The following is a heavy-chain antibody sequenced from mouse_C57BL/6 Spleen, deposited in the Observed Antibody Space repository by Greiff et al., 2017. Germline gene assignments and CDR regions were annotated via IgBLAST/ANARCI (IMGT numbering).Heavy chain of an antibody. CDR2: IDPANGNT. CDR3: AKVIYYGYDPVFAY. J-gene: IGHJ3*01. D-gene: IGHD2-2*01. V-gene: IGHV14-3*01. CDR1: GFNIKNTY. Sequence: EVQLQQSVAELVRPGASVKLSCTASGFNIKNTYMHWVKQRPEQGLEWIGRIDPANGNTKYAPKFQGKATITADTSSNTAYLQLSSLTSEDTAIYYGAKVIYYGYDPVFAYWGQGTLVTVSA.